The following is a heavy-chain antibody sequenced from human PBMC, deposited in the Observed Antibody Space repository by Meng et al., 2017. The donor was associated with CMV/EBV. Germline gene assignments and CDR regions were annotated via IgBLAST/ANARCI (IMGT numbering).Heavy chain of an antibody. CDR2: IYTSGST. CDR3: ARSMVVAGDWFDP. V-gene: IGHV4-4*07. CDR1: GGSIRCYC. Sequence: GPRRVHSCATLPRPCHCSGGSIRCYCWSWIRPPAGKGLEWIGRIYTSGSTNYNPSLKSRVTMSVDTSKNQFSLKLSSVTAADTAVYYCARSMVVAGDWFDPWGQGTLVTVSS. J-gene: IGHJ5*02. D-gene: IGHD2-15*01.